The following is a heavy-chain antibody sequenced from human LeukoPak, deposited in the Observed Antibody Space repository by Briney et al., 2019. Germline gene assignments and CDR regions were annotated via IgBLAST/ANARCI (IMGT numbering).Heavy chain of an antibody. Sequence: SETLSLTCTVSGDSIRSYYWSWIRQPPGKGLEWIGHIDDSGSANRHPSLRSRVTISVDTSKNQFSLKLRSVTAADTAVYFCVRDRAYGSGKNWFDPWGQGTQVTVSS. CDR1: GDSIRSYY. CDR3: VRDRAYGSGKNWFDP. CDR2: IDDSGSA. D-gene: IGHD3-10*01. V-gene: IGHV4-59*01. J-gene: IGHJ5*02.